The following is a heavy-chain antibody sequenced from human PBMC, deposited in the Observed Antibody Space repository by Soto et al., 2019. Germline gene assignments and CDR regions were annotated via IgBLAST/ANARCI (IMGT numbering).Heavy chain of an antibody. Sequence: QVQLVESGGGVVQPGRSLRLSCAASGFTFSNYGMHWVRQAPGKGLEWVAVISYDGSNKYYADSVKGRFTISRDNSKNTVYLQMNSLRPEDTAVYYCAEAGDSTHAPYYYYYMDVWGKGTTVTVSS. CDR1: GFTFSNYG. D-gene: IGHD3-10*01. V-gene: IGHV3-30*18. J-gene: IGHJ6*03. CDR3: AEAGDSTHAPYYYYYMDV. CDR2: ISYDGSNK.